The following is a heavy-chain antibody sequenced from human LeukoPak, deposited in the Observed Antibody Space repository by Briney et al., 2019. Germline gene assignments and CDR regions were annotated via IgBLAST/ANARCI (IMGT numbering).Heavy chain of an antibody. CDR3: ARHYGP. J-gene: IGHJ5*02. CDR1: GGSISGYY. Sequence: ASETLSGTCTVSGGSISGYYWSWIRQPPGMGLEWIGYIYSSGSTNYNPSLKSRVTISVDTSKNQFSLKLNSVTAADTAVYYCARHYGPWGQGTLVTVSS. D-gene: IGHD3-10*01. CDR2: IYSSGST. V-gene: IGHV4-59*08.